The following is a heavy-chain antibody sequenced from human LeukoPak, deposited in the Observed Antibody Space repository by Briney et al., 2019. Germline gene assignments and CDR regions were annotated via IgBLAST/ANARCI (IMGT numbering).Heavy chain of an antibody. V-gene: IGHV4-39*07. J-gene: IGHJ4*02. CDR2: IYYSGST. D-gene: IGHD4-23*01. CDR1: GGSISSSSYY. CDR3: ARDLRWKGDYFDY. Sequence: PSETLSLTCTVSGGSISSSSYYWGWIRQPPGKGLEWIGSIYYSGSTCYNPSLKSRVTISVDTSKNQFSLKLSSVTAADTAVYYCARDLRWKGDYFDYWGQGTLVTVSS.